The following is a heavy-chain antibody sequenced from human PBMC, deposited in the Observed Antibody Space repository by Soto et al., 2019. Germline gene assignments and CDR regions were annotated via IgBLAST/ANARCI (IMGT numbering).Heavy chain of an antibody. J-gene: IGHJ6*02. V-gene: IGHV1-2*04. D-gene: IGHD2-15*01. CDR2: INPNSGGT. CDR3: ARESCSGGSCYYYGMDV. CDR1: GYTFTGYY. Sequence: ASVKVSCKASGYTFTGYYMHWVRQAPGQGLEWMGWINPNSGGTNYAQKFQGWVTMTRDTSISTAYMELSRLRSDDTAVYYCARESCSGGSCYYYGMDVWGQGTTVTVSS.